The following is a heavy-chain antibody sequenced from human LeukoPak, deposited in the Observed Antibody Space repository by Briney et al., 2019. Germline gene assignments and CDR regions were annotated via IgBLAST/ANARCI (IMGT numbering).Heavy chain of an antibody. Sequence: GGSLRLSCAASGFTLNNYGMDWVRQAPGKGLEWVAVIWYDGNNKYYVDSVKGRFTISRDNSKNTLYLQMNSLRAEDTAVYYCARESSLTGAYFDCWGQGTLVTVSS. J-gene: IGHJ4*02. CDR3: ARESSLTGAYFDC. CDR2: IWYDGNNK. CDR1: GFTLNNYG. D-gene: IGHD3-10*01. V-gene: IGHV3-33*01.